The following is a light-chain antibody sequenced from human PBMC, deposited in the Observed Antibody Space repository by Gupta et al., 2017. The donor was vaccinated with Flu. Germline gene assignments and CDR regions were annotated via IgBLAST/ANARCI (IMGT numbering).Light chain of an antibody. V-gene: IGKV3-11*01. CDR2: DAS. CDR3: QQRSNWPPEIT. Sequence: IVLTQSPATLSLSPGERATLSCRASQSVSSYLAWYQQKPGQAPRLLIYDASNRATGIPARCSGSGAGTDFTLTISSREPEDFAVYYCQQRSNWPPEITFGGGTKVEIK. J-gene: IGKJ4*01. CDR1: QSVSSY.